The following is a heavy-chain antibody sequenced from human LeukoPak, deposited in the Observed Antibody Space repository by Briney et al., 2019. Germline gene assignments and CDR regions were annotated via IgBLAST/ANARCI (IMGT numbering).Heavy chain of an antibody. D-gene: IGHD3-16*01. Sequence: SQTLPLTCAISGDSVSSNSAAWNWIRQPPSRGLEWLGRTYYRSKWYNDYAVSVKSRITINPDTSKNQFSLQLNSVTAADTAVYYCARHTDDLGYFQHWGQGTLVTVSS. J-gene: IGHJ1*01. CDR1: GDSVSSNSAA. CDR3: ARHTDDLGYFQH. V-gene: IGHV6-1*01. CDR2: TYYRSKWYN.